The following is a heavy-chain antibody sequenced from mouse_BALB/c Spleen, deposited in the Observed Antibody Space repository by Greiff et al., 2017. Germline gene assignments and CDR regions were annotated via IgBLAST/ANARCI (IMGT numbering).Heavy chain of an antibody. J-gene: IGHJ2*01. V-gene: IGHV3-2*02. CDR3: ARGDYNLGD. CDR1: GYSITSDYA. D-gene: IGHD2-13*01. CDR2: ISYSGST. Sequence: EVNLVESGPGLVKPSQSLSLTCTVTGYSITSDYAWNWIRQFPGNKLEWMGYISYSGSTSYNPSLKSRISITRDTSKNQFFLQLNSVTTEDTATYYCARGDYNLGDWGQGTTLTVSS.